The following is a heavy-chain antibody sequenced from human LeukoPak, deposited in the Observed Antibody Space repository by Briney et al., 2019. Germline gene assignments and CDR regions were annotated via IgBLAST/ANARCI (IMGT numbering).Heavy chain of an antibody. CDR1: GFTVSSNY. CDR2: IYSGGST. Sequence: PGGSLRLSCAASGFTVSSNYMSWVRQAPGKGLEWVSVIYSGGSTYYADSVKGRFTISRDNSKNTLYLQMNSLRAEDTALYYCARDRTSSGYYFWGQGTLVTVSS. J-gene: IGHJ4*02. V-gene: IGHV3-66*01. D-gene: IGHD3-22*01. CDR3: ARDRTSSGYYF.